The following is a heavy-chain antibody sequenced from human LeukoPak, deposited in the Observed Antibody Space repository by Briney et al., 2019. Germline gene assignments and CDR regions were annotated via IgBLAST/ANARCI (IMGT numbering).Heavy chain of an antibody. D-gene: IGHD2-21*01. CDR3: AKKFVGITVIAGDYFDY. Sequence: GGSLRLSCAGSGFTFSNYAMTWVRQAPGKGLEWVSSVSGSGRNTFYPDSVEGRFTISRDNSKNTVYLQMNSLRAEDTAVYYCAKKFVGITVIAGDYFDYWGQGTLVTVSS. CDR2: VSGSGRNT. J-gene: IGHJ4*02. V-gene: IGHV3-23*01. CDR1: GFTFSNYA.